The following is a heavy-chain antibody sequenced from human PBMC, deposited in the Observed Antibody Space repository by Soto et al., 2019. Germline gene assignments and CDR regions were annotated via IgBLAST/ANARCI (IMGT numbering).Heavy chain of an antibody. D-gene: IGHD3-16*02. CDR1: GFTFSSYS. CDR3: ARDLNLGELSFTDY. CDR2: ISSSSYI. V-gene: IGHV3-21*01. J-gene: IGHJ4*02. Sequence: GGSLRLSCAASGFTFSSYSMNWVRQAPGKGLEWVSSISSSSYIYYADSVKGRFTISRDNAKNSLYLQMNSLRAEDTAVYYCARDLNLGELSFTDYWGQGTLVTVSS.